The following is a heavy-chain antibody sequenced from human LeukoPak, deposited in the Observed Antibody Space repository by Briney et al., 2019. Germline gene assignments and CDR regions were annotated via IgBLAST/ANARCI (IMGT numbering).Heavy chain of an antibody. CDR1: GGSVSGHY. D-gene: IGHD6-13*01. CDR2: INHSGVT. CDR3: ARLTLLYSSRMDV. Sequence: PSETLSLTCGVYGGSVSGHYWSWVRQPPGKGLEWIGDINHSGVTTYNPSLKSRVTISVDTSKNQFSLKLSSVTAADTAVYYCARLTLLYSSRMDVWGQGTTVTVSS. J-gene: IGHJ6*02. V-gene: IGHV4-34*01.